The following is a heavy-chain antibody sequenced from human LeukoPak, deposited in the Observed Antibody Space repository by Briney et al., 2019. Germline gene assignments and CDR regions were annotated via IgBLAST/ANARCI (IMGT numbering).Heavy chain of an antibody. Sequence: PGGSLRLSCAASGFTFSSYAMSWVRQAPGKGLEWVAVISYDGSNKYYADSVKGRFTISRDNSKNTLYLQMNSLRAEDTAVYYCALPYGDLRTIFDYWGQGTLVTVSS. J-gene: IGHJ4*02. CDR2: ISYDGSNK. V-gene: IGHV3-30*03. CDR1: GFTFSSYA. D-gene: IGHD4-17*01. CDR3: ALPYGDLRTIFDY.